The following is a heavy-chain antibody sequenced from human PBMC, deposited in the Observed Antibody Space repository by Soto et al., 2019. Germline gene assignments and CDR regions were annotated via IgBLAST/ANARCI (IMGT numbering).Heavy chain of an antibody. V-gene: IGHV3-23*04. J-gene: IGHJ4*02. CDR2: ISDSGGTS. Sequence: EVQLVDSGGGLVQPGGSRKLSCAASGFIFGNYFMSWVRRAPGKGLEGVSSISDSGGTSYYADSVKGRFTISRDNSKNTLYLQMNSLRAEDTAIYYCAKRPRALLTFDYWGQGTLVTVSS. CDR1: GFIFGNYF. CDR3: AKRPRALLTFDY. D-gene: IGHD1-26*01.